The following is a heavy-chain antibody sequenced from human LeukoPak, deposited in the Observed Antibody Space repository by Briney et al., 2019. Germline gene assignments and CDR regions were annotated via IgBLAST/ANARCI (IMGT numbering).Heavy chain of an antibody. Sequence: PSETLSLTCAVYGGSFSGYYWSWIRQPPGKGLEWIGEINHSGSTNYNPSLKSRVTISVDTSKNQFSLKLSSVTAADTAVYYCARARITMVRGVIIRAFAFDIWGQGTMVTVSS. V-gene: IGHV4-34*01. J-gene: IGHJ3*02. CDR2: INHSGST. D-gene: IGHD3-10*01. CDR3: ARARITMVRGVIIRAFAFDI. CDR1: GGSFSGYY.